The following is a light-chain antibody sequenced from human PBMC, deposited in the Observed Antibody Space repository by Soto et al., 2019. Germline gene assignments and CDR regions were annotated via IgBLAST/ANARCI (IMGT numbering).Light chain of an antibody. V-gene: IGKV3-15*01. CDR1: QSVNNN. Sequence: EIVMTKSPATLSVSPGERATLSCRASQSVNNNLAWYQQKPGQAPRLLIYGASTRATGIPARFSGSGSGTEFTLTISSLQSEDLAVYYCQQYHYWWTFGQGTKV. CDR3: QQYHYWWT. J-gene: IGKJ1*01. CDR2: GAS.